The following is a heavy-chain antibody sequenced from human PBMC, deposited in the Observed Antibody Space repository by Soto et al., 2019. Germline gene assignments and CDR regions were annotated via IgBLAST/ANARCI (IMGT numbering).Heavy chain of an antibody. CDR3: VGGQYYFDY. CDR1: GFPFTSYG. CDR2: ISYDGSDK. V-gene: IGHV3-30*03. D-gene: IGHD3-10*01. J-gene: IGHJ4*01. Sequence: QVQLVESGGGVVQPGRSLRLSCAASGFPFTSYGMHWVREGPDKGLEWVSIISYDGSDKYYADSVKGRFTISRDNSKNTLYLQMNSLRPEDTALYYCVGGQYYFDYRGNGTLVIGAS.